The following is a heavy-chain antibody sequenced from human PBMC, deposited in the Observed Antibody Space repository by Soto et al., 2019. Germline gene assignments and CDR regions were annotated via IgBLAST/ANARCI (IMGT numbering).Heavy chain of an antibody. CDR1: GFSFNEAW. Sequence: EVQLVESAGGLVKPGGSLRLSCVASGFSFNEAWMNWVRQAPGQGLEWVCRIKTSAGGGATNYAAPVQGRFTISRDDSTNTLYLHMNSLRTEDTAIYYCNTGSVEGIWGQGTTVIVSS. D-gene: IGHD2-15*01. J-gene: IGHJ6*02. V-gene: IGHV3-15*07. CDR3: NTGSVEGI. CDR2: IKTSAGGGAT.